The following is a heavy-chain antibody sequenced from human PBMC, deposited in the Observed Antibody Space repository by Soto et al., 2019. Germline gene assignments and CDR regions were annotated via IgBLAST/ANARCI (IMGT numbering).Heavy chain of an antibody. Sequence: QVQLVQSGAEVKKSGASVRISCKASGYTFKRHDINWVRQATGQGPEWIGWMNPNSGNTGYAQKFQGRVTITRDSSITTAYMDLSSLTSEDTAIYYCAREGLYGSSQDNTFDFWGQGTMVTVSS. CDR3: AREGLYGSSQDNTFDF. V-gene: IGHV1-8*01. CDR2: MNPNSGNT. J-gene: IGHJ3*01. CDR1: GYTFKRHD. D-gene: IGHD6-19*01.